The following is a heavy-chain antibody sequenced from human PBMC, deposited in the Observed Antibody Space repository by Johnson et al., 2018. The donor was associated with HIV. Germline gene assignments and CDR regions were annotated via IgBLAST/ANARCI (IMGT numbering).Heavy chain of an antibody. CDR3: AKDGDDGDEADGTKGAFDI. V-gene: IGHV3-30*18. J-gene: IGHJ3*02. CDR1: GFTVTSYG. Sequence: QVQLMESGGGLVQPGGSLRLSCAASGFTVTSYGMHWARQAPGKGLTWVAVISYDGSNKYYADSVKGRFTISRDNSKNTLYLQMNSLRVEDTALYYCAKDGDDGDEADGTKGAFDIWGQGTMVTVSS. D-gene: IGHD2-2*01. CDR2: ISYDGSNK.